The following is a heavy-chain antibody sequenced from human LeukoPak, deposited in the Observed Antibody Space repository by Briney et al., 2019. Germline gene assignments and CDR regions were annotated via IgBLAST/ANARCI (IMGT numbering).Heavy chain of an antibody. Sequence: GESLKISCRVSGYIFTNYWLGWVRQMPGKGLEWMGVIFPGDSDTTYTPSFQGRVTISVDKSISTVYLHWSSLRASDTAMYYCARRRVEGFVVAASDFWGQGTLVTVSS. CDR2: IFPGDSDT. CDR1: GYIFTNYW. D-gene: IGHD2-15*01. CDR3: ARRRVEGFVVAASDF. V-gene: IGHV5-51*01. J-gene: IGHJ4*02.